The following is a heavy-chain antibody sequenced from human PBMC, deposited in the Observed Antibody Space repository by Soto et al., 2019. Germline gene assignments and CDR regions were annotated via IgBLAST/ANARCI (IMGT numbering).Heavy chain of an antibody. CDR1: GYTFTDSA. CDR3: AKGSRMWTPDY. CDR2: IAPGNGNT. D-gene: IGHD2-21*01. Sequence: ASVKVSCKASGYTFTDSAIHWVRQAPGQSLEWLGWIAPGNGNTKYSQNFQGRVTITRDTSATTAYMELSSLRSEDTAVYYCAKGSRMWTPDYWGQGTLVTVSS. J-gene: IGHJ4*02. V-gene: IGHV1-3*01.